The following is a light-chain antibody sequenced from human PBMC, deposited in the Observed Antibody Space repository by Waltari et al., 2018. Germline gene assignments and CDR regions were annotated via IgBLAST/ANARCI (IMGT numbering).Light chain of an antibody. CDR2: GDN. CDR1: RNYVGRYAF. CDR3: SSYAGLGPVL. Sequence: QSALTQPASVSGSPGQSITIPCTGTRNYVGRYAFVSWYQPHPDRAPKVVIFGDNKRPSGVPNRFSASNSGNTASLTIAGLQAEDEAHYYCSSYAGLGPVLFGGGTKLTV. J-gene: IGLJ2*01. V-gene: IGLV2-23*01.